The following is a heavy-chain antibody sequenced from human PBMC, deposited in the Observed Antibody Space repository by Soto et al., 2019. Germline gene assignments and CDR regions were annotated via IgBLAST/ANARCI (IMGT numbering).Heavy chain of an antibody. D-gene: IGHD6-19*01. CDR1: GFTFNSYA. V-gene: IGHV3-23*01. Sequence: EVQLLESGGALVQPGGSLRLSCAASGFTFNSYAMSWVRQAPGKGLEWVSAISASGESTYYADSVEGRFSISRDNSRNTLYLQMNSLRAEDTAVYSCAKDHRDWYGISAFDIWGRGTMVTVSS. J-gene: IGHJ3*02. CDR2: ISASGEST. CDR3: AKDHRDWYGISAFDI.